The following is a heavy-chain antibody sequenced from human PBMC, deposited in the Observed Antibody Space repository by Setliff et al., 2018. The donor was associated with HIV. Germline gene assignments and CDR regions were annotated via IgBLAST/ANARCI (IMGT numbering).Heavy chain of an antibody. V-gene: IGHV1-69*13. CDR2: VIPIFTKA. J-gene: IGHJ6*03. Sequence: SVKVSCKASGGTFSSYAISWVRQAPGQGLEWMGGVIPIFTKAIYAQKFQGRVTITADESTSIAYMELTSLISEDTAVYYCARGGKRFLEWLPLDYYYYMDVWGKGITVTVSS. CDR1: GGTFSSYA. CDR3: ARGGKRFLEWLPLDYYYYMDV. D-gene: IGHD3-3*01.